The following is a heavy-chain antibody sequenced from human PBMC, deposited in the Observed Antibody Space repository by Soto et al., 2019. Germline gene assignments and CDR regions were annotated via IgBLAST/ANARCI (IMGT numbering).Heavy chain of an antibody. Sequence: WGSLRLSCAASGFTFSSYAMSWVRQAPGKGLEWVSAISGSGGSTYYAASVNGRFTISRDNSKNTLYLQMNSLRAEDTAVYYCAKCPVFDYSDSSGFICCFDCWGQGTLVTVSS. J-gene: IGHJ4*02. CDR3: AKCPVFDYSDSSGFICCFDC. V-gene: IGHV3-23*01. CDR1: GFTFSSYA. CDR2: ISGSGGST. D-gene: IGHD3-22*01.